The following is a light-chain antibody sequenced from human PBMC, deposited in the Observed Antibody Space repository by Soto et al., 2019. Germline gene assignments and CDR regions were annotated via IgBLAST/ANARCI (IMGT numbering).Light chain of an antibody. CDR3: QQYSNWPPYT. V-gene: IGKV3-15*01. CDR1: QSVSSK. J-gene: IGKJ2*01. Sequence: EMVMTQSPATLSVSPEERATLSCRASQSVSSKLAWYQQKPGQAPRLLIYAASTRATGIPARFSGSGSGTEFTLTITSLQSEDFAVYYCQQYSNWPPYTFGQGTKLEIK. CDR2: AAS.